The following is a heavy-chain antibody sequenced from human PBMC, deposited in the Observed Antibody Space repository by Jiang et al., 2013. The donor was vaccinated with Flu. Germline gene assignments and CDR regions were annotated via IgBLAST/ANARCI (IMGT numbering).Heavy chain of an antibody. J-gene: IGHJ6*02. CDR2: INPNSGGT. D-gene: IGHD3-3*01. V-gene: IGHV1-2*02. CDR1: GYTFTGYY. Sequence: SGAEVKKPGASVKVSCKASGYTFTGYYMHWVRQAPGQGLEWMGWINPNSGGTNYAQKFQGRVTMTRDTSISTAYMELSRLRSDDTAVYYCARVTTQWRGYYYGMDVWGQGTTVTVSS. CDR3: ARVTTQWRGYYYGMDV.